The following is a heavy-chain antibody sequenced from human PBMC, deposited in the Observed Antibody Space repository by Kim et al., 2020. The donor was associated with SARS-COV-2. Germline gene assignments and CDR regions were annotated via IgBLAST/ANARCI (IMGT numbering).Heavy chain of an antibody. CDR3: ARGLGGAGGYWFDP. CDR1: GDSISSYY. V-gene: IGHV4-59*13. D-gene: IGHD3-16*01. Sequence: SETLSLTCTVSGDSISSYYWSWIWQRQRTGLEWIGYIYYSGSTNYNPPLKSRVTISVDTSKTQFSLKLSSVTAADTAVYYCARGLGGAGGYWFDPWGQGTLVTVSS. CDR2: IYYSGST. J-gene: IGHJ5*02.